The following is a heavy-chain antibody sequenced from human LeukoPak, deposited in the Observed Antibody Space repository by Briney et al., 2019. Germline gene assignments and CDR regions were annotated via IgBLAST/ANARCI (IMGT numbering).Heavy chain of an antibody. CDR1: GGSFSNLY. J-gene: IGHJ4*02. V-gene: IGHV4-59*11. Sequence: PSETLSLTCTVSGGSFSNLYWRWIRQPPGKRLEWIGYIDYSGNTNYNPSLKSRVIISVDLSKNQLSLKLSSVTAADSAVYYCVRGLYDLASASYTGYFDRWGQGTLVTVSS. D-gene: IGHD3-3*01. CDR3: VRGLYDLASASYTGYFDR. CDR2: IDYSGNT.